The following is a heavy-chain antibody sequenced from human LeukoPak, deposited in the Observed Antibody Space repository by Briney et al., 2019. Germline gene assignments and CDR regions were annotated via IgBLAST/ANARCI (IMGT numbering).Heavy chain of an antibody. D-gene: IGHD2-21*02. J-gene: IGHJ3*02. Sequence: SETLSLTCTVSGGSISGYYYYWIRQPPGEGLEWIASIHYSGSTYYNPTLKSRVTISVDPSKNQFSLKLSSVTAADTAVYYCARHPMAYCGGDCYRSAFDIWGQGTMVTVSS. CDR2: IHYSGST. V-gene: IGHV4-59*05. CDR3: ARHPMAYCGGDCYRSAFDI. CDR1: GGSISGYY.